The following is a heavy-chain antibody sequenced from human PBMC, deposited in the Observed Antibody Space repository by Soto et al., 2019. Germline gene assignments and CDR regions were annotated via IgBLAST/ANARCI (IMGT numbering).Heavy chain of an antibody. CDR3: ASQLRFLEWYRDYYYMDV. CDR1: GGSISSYY. J-gene: IGHJ6*03. V-gene: IGHV4-59*08. Sequence: SETLSLTCTVSGGSISSYYWSWIRQPPGKGLEWIGYIYYSGSTNYNPSLKSRVTISVDTSKNQFSLKLSSVTAADTAVYYCASQLRFLEWYRDYYYMDVWGKGTTVTVSS. CDR2: IYYSGST. D-gene: IGHD3-3*01.